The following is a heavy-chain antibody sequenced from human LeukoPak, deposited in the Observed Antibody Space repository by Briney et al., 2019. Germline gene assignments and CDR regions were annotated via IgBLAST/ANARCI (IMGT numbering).Heavy chain of an antibody. Sequence: SETLSLTCTVSGGSISSYYWSWIRQPAGKGLEWIGRIYTSGSTNYNPSLKSRVTMSVDTSKNQFSLKLSSVTAADTAVYYCARGGAVAAPGTYYYYGMDVWGQGTMVTVSS. J-gene: IGHJ6*02. CDR2: IYTSGST. CDR3: ARGGAVAAPGTYYYYGMDV. V-gene: IGHV4-4*07. D-gene: IGHD6-19*01. CDR1: GGSISSYY.